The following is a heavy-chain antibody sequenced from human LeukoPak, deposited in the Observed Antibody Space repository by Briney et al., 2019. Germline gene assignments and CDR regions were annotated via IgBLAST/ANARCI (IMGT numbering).Heavy chain of an antibody. J-gene: IGHJ4*02. CDR3: VKDRAMVRGVIPDY. V-gene: IGHV3-9*01. CDR1: GFSFDDYA. D-gene: IGHD3-10*01. Sequence: GRSLRLSCAVSGFSFDDYAMHWVRQAPGKGLEWVSGISWNSGSIGYADSMKGRFTISRDNAKNSLYLQMSSLRVEDTALYYCVKDRAMVRGVIPDYWGQGTLVTVSS. CDR2: ISWNSGSI.